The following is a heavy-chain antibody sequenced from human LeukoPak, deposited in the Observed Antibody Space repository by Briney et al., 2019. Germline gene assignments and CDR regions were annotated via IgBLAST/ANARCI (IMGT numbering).Heavy chain of an antibody. J-gene: IGHJ4*02. CDR3: ARVDGDYFDY. V-gene: IGHV4-30-2*01. CDR1: GGSISCSSYY. D-gene: IGHD3-10*01. CDR2: IHHGGST. Sequence: SETLSLTCTVSGGSISCSSYYWSWIRQPPGKGLEWIGYIHHGGSTYYIPSLESRVTMSVDTSKNQFSLKLSSVAAADTAVYYCARVDGDYFDYWGQGSLVTVSS.